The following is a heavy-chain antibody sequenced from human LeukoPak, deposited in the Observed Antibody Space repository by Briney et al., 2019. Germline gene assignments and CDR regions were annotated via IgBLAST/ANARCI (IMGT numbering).Heavy chain of an antibody. D-gene: IGHD3-3*01. J-gene: IGHJ4*02. CDR1: GYTFTSYG. V-gene: IGHV1-18*01. CDR2: ISAYNGNT. CDR3: ARDLGDFWSGLNPPRDY. Sequence: GASVKVSCKASGYTFTSYGISWVRQAPGQGLEWMGWISAYNGNTNYAQKLQGRVTMTTDTSTSTAYMELRSLRSDDTAVYYCARDLGDFWSGLNPPRDYWGQGTLVTVSS.